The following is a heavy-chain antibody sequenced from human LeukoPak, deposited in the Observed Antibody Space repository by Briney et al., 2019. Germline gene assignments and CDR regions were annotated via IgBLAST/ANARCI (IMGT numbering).Heavy chain of an antibody. CDR2: IYHNGST. CDR3: ARVPVPLIDYGDFHNWFDP. J-gene: IGHJ5*02. V-gene: IGHV4-4*02. D-gene: IGHD4-17*01. CDR1: AGSISSSNW. Sequence: KPSETLSLTCAVSAGSISSSNWWTWVRQPPGKGLEWIGEIYHNGSTNYNPSLKSRVTVSVDKSKNQFSLNLSSVTAADTAVYYCARVPVPLIDYGDFHNWFDPWGQGTLVTVSS.